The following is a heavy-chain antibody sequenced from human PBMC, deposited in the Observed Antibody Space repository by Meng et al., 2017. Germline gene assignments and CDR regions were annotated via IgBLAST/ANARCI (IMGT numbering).Heavy chain of an antibody. Sequence: QGHLVQSGAEVKKPGSSVKVSCKASGGTFSSYTISWVRKAPGQGLEWMGRIIPILGIANYAQKFQGRVTITADKSTSTAYMELSSLRSEDTAVYYCARDLSGSGTFDYWGQGTLVTVSS. CDR1: GGTFSSYT. J-gene: IGHJ4*02. CDR2: IIPILGIA. V-gene: IGHV1-69*08. D-gene: IGHD3-10*01. CDR3: ARDLSGSGTFDY.